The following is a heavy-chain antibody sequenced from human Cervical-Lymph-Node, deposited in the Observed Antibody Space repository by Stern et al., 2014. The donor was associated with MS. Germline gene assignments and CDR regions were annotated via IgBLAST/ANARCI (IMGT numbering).Heavy chain of an antibody. CDR3: AKGGYSYGYALDAFDI. D-gene: IGHD5-18*01. CDR1: GFTFDDYA. V-gene: IGHV3-9*01. J-gene: IGHJ3*02. CDR2: ISWNSGSI. Sequence: EVQLVESGGGLVQPGRSLRLSCAASGFTFDDYAMHWVRQAPGKGLEWGAGISWNSGSIGYADSVKGRFTISRDNAKNSLYLQMNSLRAEDTALYYCAKGGYSYGYALDAFDIWGQGTMVTVSS.